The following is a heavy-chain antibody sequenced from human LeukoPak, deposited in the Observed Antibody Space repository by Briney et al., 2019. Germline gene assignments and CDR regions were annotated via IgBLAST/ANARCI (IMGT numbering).Heavy chain of an antibody. CDR3: ARVLWFGGIYYFDY. V-gene: IGHV3-48*03. J-gene: IGHJ4*02. CDR1: GFTFSSYE. D-gene: IGHD3-10*01. Sequence: GGSLRLSCAASGFTFSSYEMNWVRQAPGKGLEWVSYIGSSGSNIYYADSVKGRFTISRDNAKNSLYLQMNSLRAEDTAVYYCARVLWFGGIYYFDYWGQGTLVTVSS. CDR2: IGSSGSNI.